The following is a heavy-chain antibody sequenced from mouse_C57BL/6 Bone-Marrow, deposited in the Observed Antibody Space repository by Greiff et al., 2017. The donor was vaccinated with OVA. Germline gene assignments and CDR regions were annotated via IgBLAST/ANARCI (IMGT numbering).Heavy chain of an antibody. Sequence: EVQRVESGGDLVKPGGSLKLSCAASGFTFSSYGMSWVRQTPDKRLEWVATISSGGSYTYYPDSVKGRFTISRDNAKNTLYLQMSSLKSEDTAMYYCARQSTTVVAKDYFDYWGQGTTLTVSS. CDR3: ARQSTTVVAKDYFDY. CDR1: GFTFSSYG. D-gene: IGHD1-1*01. V-gene: IGHV5-6*01. J-gene: IGHJ2*01. CDR2: ISSGGSYT.